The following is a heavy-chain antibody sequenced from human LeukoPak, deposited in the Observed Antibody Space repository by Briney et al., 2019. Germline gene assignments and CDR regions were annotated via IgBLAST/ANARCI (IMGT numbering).Heavy chain of an antibody. D-gene: IGHD5-12*01. V-gene: IGHV3-48*01. Sequence: PGGSLRLSCAASGFTFSSYSMNWVRQAPGKGLEWVSYISSSSSTIYYADSVKGRFTISRDNAKNSLYLQMNSLRAEDTAVYYCARDSGYDFSFNWFDPWGQGTLVTVSS. CDR1: GFTFSSYS. J-gene: IGHJ5*02. CDR3: ARDSGYDFSFNWFDP. CDR2: ISSSSSTI.